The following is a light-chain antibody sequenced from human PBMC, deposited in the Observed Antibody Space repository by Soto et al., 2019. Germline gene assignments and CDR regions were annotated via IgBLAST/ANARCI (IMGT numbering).Light chain of an antibody. CDR1: QSISTY. J-gene: IGKJ2*01. CDR2: AAS. Sequence: DIQMTQSPSSLSASVGDRVTITCRASQSISTYLHWYQQKPGKAPNLLIYAASTLQSGVPSRFSGSGSGTDFTLTISRLDPEDFAVYFCQQYGGSTLYSFGPGTKVDIK. CDR3: QQYGGSTLYS. V-gene: IGKV1-39*01.